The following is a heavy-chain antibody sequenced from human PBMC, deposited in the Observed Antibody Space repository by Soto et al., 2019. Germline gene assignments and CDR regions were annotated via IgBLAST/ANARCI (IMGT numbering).Heavy chain of an antibody. CDR3: ARRYGVAFDI. CDR1: GGSISSYY. D-gene: IGHD3-10*01. Sequence: SESLSLTFTVAGGSISSYYWGWIRQPTGKGLEWIGYIYYSGSTNYNPSLQSRVTISVDTSKNQFSLKLSSVTAADTAVYYCARRYGVAFDIWGQGTMVTVS. V-gene: IGHV4-59*08. J-gene: IGHJ3*02. CDR2: IYYSGST.